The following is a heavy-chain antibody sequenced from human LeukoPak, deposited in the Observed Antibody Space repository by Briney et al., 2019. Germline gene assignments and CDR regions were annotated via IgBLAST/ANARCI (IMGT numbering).Heavy chain of an antibody. CDR3: ASTRFGEFYFDY. J-gene: IGHJ4*02. CDR2: INHSGST. Sequence: SETLSLTCAVYGGSFSGYYWSWIRQPPGKGLEWIGEINHSGSTNYNPSLKSRVTISVDTSKNQFSLKLSSVTAADTAVYYCASTRFGEFYFDYWGQRTLVTVSS. V-gene: IGHV4-34*01. D-gene: IGHD3-10*01. CDR1: GGSFSGYY.